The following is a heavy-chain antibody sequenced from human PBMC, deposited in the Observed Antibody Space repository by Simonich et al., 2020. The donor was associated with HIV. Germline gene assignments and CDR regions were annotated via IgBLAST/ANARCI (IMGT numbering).Heavy chain of an antibody. CDR3: ARNTATRGSNWYFDL. Sequence: QVQLQQWGAGLLKPSETLSLTCAVYGGSFSGYYWSWIRQPPGKGREWIGEINHSGSTNDNPALKSRVTMSVDTSKNQFSRKLSSVTAADTAVYYCARNTATRGSNWYFDLWGRGTLVTVSS. CDR2: INHSGST. D-gene: IGHD3-16*01. J-gene: IGHJ2*01. CDR1: GGSFSGYY. V-gene: IGHV4-34*01.